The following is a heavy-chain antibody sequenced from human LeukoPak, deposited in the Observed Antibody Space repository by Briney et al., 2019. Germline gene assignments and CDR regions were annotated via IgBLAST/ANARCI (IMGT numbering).Heavy chain of an antibody. CDR1: GYTFTRYY. J-gene: IGHJ3*02. D-gene: IGHD6-13*01. Sequence: ASVTVSCKASGYTFTRYYMHWVRQAPGQGLEWMGIINPSGGSTSYAQKFQGRVTMTTDTSTSAVYMELTSLRSEDTAVYYCASSLRTGYSSQGAFDIWGQGTMVSISS. CDR3: ASSLRTGYSSQGAFDI. V-gene: IGHV1-46*01. CDR2: INPSGGST.